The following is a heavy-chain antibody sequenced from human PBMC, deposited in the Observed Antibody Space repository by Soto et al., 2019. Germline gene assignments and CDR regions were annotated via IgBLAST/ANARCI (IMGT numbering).Heavy chain of an antibody. CDR3: ASTIVVVPAAMPDAFDI. J-gene: IGHJ3*02. CDR1: GFTFGSYA. V-gene: IGHV3-23*01. Sequence: GGSLRLSCAASGFTFGSYAMSWVRQAPGKGLEWVSAISGSGGSTYYADSVKGRFTISRDNSKNTLYLQMNSLRAEDTAVYYCASTIVVVPAAMPDAFDIWGQGTMVTVSS. D-gene: IGHD2-2*01. CDR2: ISGSGGST.